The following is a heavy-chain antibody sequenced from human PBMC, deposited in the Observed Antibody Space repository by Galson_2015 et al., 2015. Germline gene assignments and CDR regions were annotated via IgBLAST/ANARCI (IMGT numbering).Heavy chain of an antibody. V-gene: IGHV3-30-3*01. CDR3: ARDPPRGSSSYYYFSY. CDR2: ISHDGNTR. Sequence: SLRLSCTASGFTFSSYAMHWVRQARGKGLEWVAVISHDGNTRYYADSVQGRFTISRDNSRNTLYLQMNSLRVDDTAVYYCARDPPRGSSSYYYFSYWGQGTLVTVSS. CDR1: GFTFSSYA. D-gene: IGHD6-13*01. J-gene: IGHJ4*02.